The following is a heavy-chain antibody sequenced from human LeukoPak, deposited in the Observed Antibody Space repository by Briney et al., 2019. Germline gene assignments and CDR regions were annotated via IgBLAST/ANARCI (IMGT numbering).Heavy chain of an antibody. CDR1: GFTFSSYE. CDR3: ARSLEGYYDSSGPARGFDY. J-gene: IGHJ4*02. V-gene: IGHV3-48*03. CDR2: ISSSGSTI. Sequence: GGSLRLSCAASGFTFSSYEMNWVRQAPGEGLEWVSYISSSGSTIYYADSVKGRFTISRDNAKNSLYLQMNSLRAEDTAVYYCARSLEGYYDSSGPARGFDYWGQGTLVTVSS. D-gene: IGHD3-22*01.